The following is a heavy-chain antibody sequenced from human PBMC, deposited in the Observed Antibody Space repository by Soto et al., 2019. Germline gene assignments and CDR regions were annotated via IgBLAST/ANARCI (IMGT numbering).Heavy chain of an antibody. CDR2: IYWNDDK. V-gene: IGHV2-5*01. Sequence: QITLKESGPTLVKPTQTLTLTCTFSGFSLSTSGVGVGWIRQPPGKAPEWLALIYWNDDKRYSPSLKSRLTIAKDTSKNLVVLTMTNMDPVDTATYYCAHSPASGDCSRTSCVNWFDPWGQGTLVTVSS. J-gene: IGHJ5*02. D-gene: IGHD2-2*01. CDR3: AHSPASGDCSRTSCVNWFDP. CDR1: GFSLSTSGVG.